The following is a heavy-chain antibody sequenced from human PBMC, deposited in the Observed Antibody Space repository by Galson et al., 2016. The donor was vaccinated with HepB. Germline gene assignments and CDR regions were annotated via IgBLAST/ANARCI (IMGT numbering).Heavy chain of an antibody. Sequence: SVKVSCKASGYTFTTYPIHWVRQAPGQRLEWMGWISAGIGDTKYSEKFQGRVTITRDTPATTSYMTLSSLRAEDTAVYYCARVVDAGDFDYWGQGTLVTVSS. V-gene: IGHV1-3*01. CDR1: GYTFTTYP. J-gene: IGHJ4*02. CDR2: ISAGIGDT. CDR3: ARVVDAGDFDY. D-gene: IGHD5-18*01.